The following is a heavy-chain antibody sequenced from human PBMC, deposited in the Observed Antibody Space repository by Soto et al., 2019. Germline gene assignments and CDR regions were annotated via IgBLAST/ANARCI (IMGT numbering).Heavy chain of an antibody. CDR1: GFTFSSYA. CDR3: AREVYYDFWSGSFYGMDV. Sequence: GGFLRLSCAASGFTFSSYAMHWVRQAPGKGLEWVAVISYDGSNKYYADSVKGRFTISRDNSKNTLYLQMNSLRAEDTAVYYCAREVYYDFWSGSFYGMDVWGQGTTVTVSS. V-gene: IGHV3-30-3*01. J-gene: IGHJ6*02. D-gene: IGHD3-3*01. CDR2: ISYDGSNK.